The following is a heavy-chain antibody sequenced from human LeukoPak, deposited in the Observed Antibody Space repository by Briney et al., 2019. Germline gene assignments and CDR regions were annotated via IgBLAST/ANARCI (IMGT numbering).Heavy chain of an antibody. Sequence: PGGSLRLSCTASGFTFGDYGVNWFRQAPGRGLEWVAFIRSKPYGGTTEYAASVKGRFSISRDDSTSIVYLQMNSLKTEDTALYYCSRTRISGIDGFDIWGQGTMVTVSS. J-gene: IGHJ3*02. CDR1: GFTFGDYG. CDR2: IRSKPYGGTT. D-gene: IGHD2-15*01. CDR3: SRTRISGIDGFDI. V-gene: IGHV3-49*03.